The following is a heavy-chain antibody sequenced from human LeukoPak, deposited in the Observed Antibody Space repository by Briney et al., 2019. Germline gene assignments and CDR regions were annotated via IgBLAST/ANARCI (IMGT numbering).Heavy chain of an antibody. CDR1: GFTFSSDS. CDR2: ISSSGSTI. Sequence: GGSLRLSCAASGFTFSSDSMNWVRQAPGKGLEWVSYISSSGSTIYYADSVKGRFTISRDNAKNSLYLQMNSLRAEDTAVYYCVRVKTTVNTLDYWGQGTLVTVSS. D-gene: IGHD4-17*01. J-gene: IGHJ4*02. V-gene: IGHV3-48*04. CDR3: VRVKTTVNTLDY.